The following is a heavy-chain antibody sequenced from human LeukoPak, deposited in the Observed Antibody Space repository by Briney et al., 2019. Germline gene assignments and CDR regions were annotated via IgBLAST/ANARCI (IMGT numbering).Heavy chain of an antibody. CDR2: ISYDGSNK. J-gene: IGHJ4*02. CDR3: ARLPDLDY. CDR1: GFTFSSYA. Sequence: GGSLRLSCAASGFTFSSYAMHWVRQAPGKGLEWVAVISYDGSNKYYADSVKGRFTISRDNSKNTLYLQRNSLRAEDTAVYYCARLPDLDYWGQGTLVTVSS. V-gene: IGHV3-30-3*01. D-gene: IGHD1-14*01.